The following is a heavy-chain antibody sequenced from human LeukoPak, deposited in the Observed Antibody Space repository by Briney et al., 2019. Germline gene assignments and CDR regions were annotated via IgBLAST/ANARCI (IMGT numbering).Heavy chain of an antibody. CDR2: ISSSGSTI. D-gene: IGHD3-10*01. V-gene: IGHV3-11*01. Sequence: GGSLRLSCAASGFTFSDYYMSWIRQAPGKGLEWVSYISSSGSTIYYADSVKGRFTISRDNAKNSLYLQMNSLRAEDTAVYYCAREVREKFRFYTHYYYMDVWGKGTTVTISS. CDR3: AREVREKFRFYTHYYYMDV. J-gene: IGHJ6*03. CDR1: GFTFSDYY.